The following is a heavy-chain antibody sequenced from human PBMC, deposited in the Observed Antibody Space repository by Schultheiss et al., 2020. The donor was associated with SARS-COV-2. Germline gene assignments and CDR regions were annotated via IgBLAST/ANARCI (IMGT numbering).Heavy chain of an antibody. Sequence: SQTLSLTCTVSGGSVSSGSYYWSWIRQPAGKGLEWIGRIYTSGSTNYNPSLKSRVTMSVDTSKNQFSLKLSSVTAADTAVYYCARDQYSSGWNDAFDIWGQGTMVTVSS. CDR1: GGSVSSGSYY. D-gene: IGHD6-19*01. V-gene: IGHV4-61*02. J-gene: IGHJ3*02. CDR3: ARDQYSSGWNDAFDI. CDR2: IYTSGST.